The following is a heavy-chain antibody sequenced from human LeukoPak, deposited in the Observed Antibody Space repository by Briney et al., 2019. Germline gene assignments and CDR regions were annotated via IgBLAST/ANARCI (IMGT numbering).Heavy chain of an antibody. J-gene: IGHJ5*02. CDR1: GGSFSGYY. V-gene: IGHV4-34*01. D-gene: IGHD3-3*01. Sequence: SETLSLTCAVYGGSFSGYYWSWIRQPPGKGLEWIGEINHSGSTNYNPSLKSRVTISVDTSKNQFSLKLSSVTAADTAVYYCARAYYDFWSGRGGPDWFDPWGQGTLVTVSS. CDR3: ARAYYDFWSGRGGPDWFDP. CDR2: INHSGST.